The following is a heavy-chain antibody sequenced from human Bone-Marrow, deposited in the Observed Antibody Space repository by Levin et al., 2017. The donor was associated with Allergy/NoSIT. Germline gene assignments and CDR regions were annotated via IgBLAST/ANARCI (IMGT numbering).Heavy chain of an antibody. CDR2: ISYDGSNK. CDR3: AKDNGGFNGYAIDY. Sequence: PGGSLRLSCAASGFTFSSKGMHWVRQAPGKGLEWVAVISYDGSNKYYADSVRGRFTISRDNSKNTLYLQMNSLRPEDTAVYYCAKDNGGFNGYAIDYWGQGTLVTVSS. CDR1: GFTFSSKG. V-gene: IGHV3-30*18. J-gene: IGHJ4*02. D-gene: IGHD5-12*01.